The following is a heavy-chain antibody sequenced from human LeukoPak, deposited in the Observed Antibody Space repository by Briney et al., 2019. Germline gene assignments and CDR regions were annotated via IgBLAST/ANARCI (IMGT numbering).Heavy chain of an antibody. J-gene: IGHJ3*02. CDR2: IIPIFGTA. D-gene: IGHD5-12*01. CDR3: AGHPRGYSGYGYAFDI. CDR1: GGTFSSYA. V-gene: IGHV1-69*06. Sequence: SVKVSCKASGGTFSSYAISWVRQAPGQGLEWMGGIIPIFGTANYAQKFQGRVTITADKSTSTAYMELSSLRSEDTAVYYCAGHPRGYSGYGYAFDIWGQGTMVTVSS.